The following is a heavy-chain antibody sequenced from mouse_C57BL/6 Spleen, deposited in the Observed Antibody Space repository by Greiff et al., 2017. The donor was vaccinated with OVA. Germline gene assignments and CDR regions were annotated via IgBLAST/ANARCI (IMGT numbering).Heavy chain of an antibody. CDR1: GYTFTSYW. CDR2: IHPSDSET. J-gene: IGHJ4*01. CDR3: AINRDVSYAMDY. V-gene: IGHV1-74*01. Sequence: QLQQPGAELVKPGASVKVSCKASGYTFTSYWMHWVKQRPGQGLEWIGRIHPSDSETNYNQKFKGKATLPVDKASSTAYMQLSSLTSEDSAVYYCAINRDVSYAMDYWGQGTSVTVSS. D-gene: IGHD4-1*01.